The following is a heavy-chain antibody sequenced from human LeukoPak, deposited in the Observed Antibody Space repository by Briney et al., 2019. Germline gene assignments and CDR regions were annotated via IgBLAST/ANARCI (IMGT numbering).Heavy chain of an antibody. V-gene: IGHV3-30*02. Sequence: GRSLRLSCAASGFTYSSYGMHWVRQAPGKGLEWVAFIRYDGSNKYYADSVKGRFTISRDNSKNTLYLQMNSLRAEDTAVYYCAKSLRWFGELYYFDYWGQGTLVTVSS. CDR2: IRYDGSNK. CDR3: AKSLRWFGELYYFDY. J-gene: IGHJ4*02. CDR1: GFTYSSYG. D-gene: IGHD3-10*01.